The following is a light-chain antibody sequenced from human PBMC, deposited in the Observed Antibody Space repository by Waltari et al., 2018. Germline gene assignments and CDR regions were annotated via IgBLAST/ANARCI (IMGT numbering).Light chain of an antibody. CDR1: QGVSVW. Sequence: DVQMTQSPSTLSASVGDRVTITCRASQGVSVWLAWYQQKPGKAPKLLFYAASSLESGVPSRFSGSGSGTEFTLTISGLQPDDFATYYCQQYNSYSTFGQGTKVEIK. J-gene: IGKJ1*01. V-gene: IGKV1-5*03. CDR2: AAS. CDR3: QQYNSYST.